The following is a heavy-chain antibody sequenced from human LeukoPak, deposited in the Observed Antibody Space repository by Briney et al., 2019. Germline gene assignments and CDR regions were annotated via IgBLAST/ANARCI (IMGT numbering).Heavy chain of an antibody. Sequence: SETLSLTCTVSGVSINSHYWSWIRQSPGKGLEWIAYGHYSGTTNYNPSLKSRVTISLETSKNQFSLKLTSVSAADTAMYYCARHGTGTGYPLDYWGLGTLVTVSS. CDR1: GVSINSHY. D-gene: IGHD3/OR15-3a*01. CDR2: GHYSGTT. V-gene: IGHV4-59*08. J-gene: IGHJ4*02. CDR3: ARHGTGTGYPLDY.